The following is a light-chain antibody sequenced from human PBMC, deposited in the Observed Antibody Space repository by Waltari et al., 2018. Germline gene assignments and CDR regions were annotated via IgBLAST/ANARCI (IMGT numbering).Light chain of an antibody. CDR2: GAS. CDR1: QSVSSN. V-gene: IGKV3-15*01. CDR3: QYNHWSLIS. J-gene: IGKJ5*01. Sequence: EVVMTQSPATLSVSPGERAALSCRASQSVSSNLAWYQQKPGQAPRLLINGASTRATDIPARFSGSGSGTEFTLTISSLQPEDFGVYYCQYNHWSLISFGQGTRLEMK.